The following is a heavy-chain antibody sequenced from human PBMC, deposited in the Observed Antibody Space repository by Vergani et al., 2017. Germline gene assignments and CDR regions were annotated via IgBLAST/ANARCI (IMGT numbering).Heavy chain of an antibody. D-gene: IGHD5-24*01. V-gene: IGHV3-30*18. CDR3: AKDRGTHNYYFDY. J-gene: IGHJ4*02. CDR1: GFTFSSYG. CDR2: ISYDGSNK. Sequence: QVQLVESGGGVVQPGRSLRLSCAASGFTFSSYGMHWVRQAPGKGLEWVAVISYDGSNKYYADSVKGRFTISRDNSKNTLYLQMNSLRAEDTAVYYCAKDRGTHNYYFDYWGQGTLVTVSS.